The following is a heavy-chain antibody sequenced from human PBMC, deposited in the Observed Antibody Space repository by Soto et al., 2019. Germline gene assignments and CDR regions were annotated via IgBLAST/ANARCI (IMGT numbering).Heavy chain of an antibody. CDR3: ARVYSSGWSFYYGTDV. J-gene: IGHJ6*02. Sequence: SQTLSLTCAIFGDSLSSNSAIWNWFRQSPSRGLEWLGRTYYTSKWYNDYAVSVRSRISINPDTSKNQVSLQLNSVTPEDTAVYYCARVYSSGWSFYYGTDVWGQGTTVTVSS. CDR2: TYYTSKWYN. CDR1: GDSLSSNSAI. V-gene: IGHV6-1*01. D-gene: IGHD6-19*01.